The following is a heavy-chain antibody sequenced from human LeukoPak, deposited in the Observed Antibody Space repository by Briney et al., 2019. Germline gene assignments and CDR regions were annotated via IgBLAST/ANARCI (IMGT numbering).Heavy chain of an antibody. V-gene: IGHV4-39*01. CDR2: IYYTGST. CDR1: GGSISSSSYW. CDR3: ARPQGRLWTHFDY. Sequence: SETLSLTCTVSGGSISSSSYWWGWTRQPPGKGLEWIGSIYYTGSTYYNPSLKSRVPISVDTSKNQFSLKLSSVTAADTAVYYCARPQGRLWTHFDYWGQGTLVTVSS. D-gene: IGHD5-18*01. J-gene: IGHJ4*02.